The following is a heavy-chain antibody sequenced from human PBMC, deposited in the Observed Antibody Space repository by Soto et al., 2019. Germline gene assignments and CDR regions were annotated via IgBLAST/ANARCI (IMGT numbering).Heavy chain of an antibody. CDR3: ASSPRYSSSFGDY. CDR2: IYHSGSH. D-gene: IGHD6-6*01. V-gene: IGHV4-30-2*01. J-gene: IGHJ4*02. CDR1: GGSISSGGYS. Sequence: QLQLQESGSGLVKPSQTLSLTCAVSGGSISSGGYSWSWIRQPPGKGLEWIGYIYHSGSHYYNPSLKSRVTISVDRSKHQFSLKLSSVTAADTAVYYCASSPRYSSSFGDYWGQGTLVTVSS.